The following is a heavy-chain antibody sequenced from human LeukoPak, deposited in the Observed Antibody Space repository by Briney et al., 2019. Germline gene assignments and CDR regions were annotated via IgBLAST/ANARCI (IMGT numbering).Heavy chain of an antibody. J-gene: IGHJ4*02. CDR3: AKGSSSSRPYYFDY. CDR2: ISGSGGST. V-gene: IGHV3-23*01. CDR1: GFTFSSYA. D-gene: IGHD6-6*01. Sequence: GGSLRLSCAASGFTFSSYAMGWVRQAPGKGLEWVSAISGSGGSTYYADSVKGRFTISRDNSKETLYLQMDSLRVEDTAVYYCAKGSSSSRPYYFDYWGQGTLVTVSS.